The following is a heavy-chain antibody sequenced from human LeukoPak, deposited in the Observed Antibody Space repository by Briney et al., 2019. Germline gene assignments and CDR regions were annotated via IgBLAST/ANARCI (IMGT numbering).Heavy chain of an antibody. Sequence: ASVKVSCKASGYSFTSYNIHWVRQAPGQGLEWMGIINPSGGSTSYAQKFQGRVTMTRDMSTSTDYMELSSLRSEDTAVYYCARDNSMEDTAWWFDPWGQGTLVTVSS. D-gene: IGHD1-1*01. CDR3: ARDNSMEDTAWWFDP. CDR1: GYSFTSYN. J-gene: IGHJ5*02. CDR2: INPSGGST. V-gene: IGHV1-46*01.